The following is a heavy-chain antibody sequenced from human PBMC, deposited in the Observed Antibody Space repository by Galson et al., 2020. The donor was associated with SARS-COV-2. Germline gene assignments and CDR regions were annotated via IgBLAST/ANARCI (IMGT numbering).Heavy chain of an antibody. Sequence: GESLKISCKGSGYSFTSYWIGWVRQMPGKGLEWMGIIYPGDSDTRYSPSFQGQVTISADKSISTAYLQWSSLKASDTAMYYCARHGGYCSSTSCRRRGYYYNYDGMDVGGQGTTVTVSS. CDR3: ARHGGYCSSTSCRRRGYYYNYDGMDV. D-gene: IGHD2-2*01. CDR2: IYPGDSDT. V-gene: IGHV5-51*01. J-gene: IGHJ6*02. CDR1: GYSFTSYW.